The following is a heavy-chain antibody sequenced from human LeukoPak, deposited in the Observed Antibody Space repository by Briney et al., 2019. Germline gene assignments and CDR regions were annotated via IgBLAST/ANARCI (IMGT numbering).Heavy chain of an antibody. V-gene: IGHV4-59*01. CDR3: ARGVYIAAAQYAY. CDR1: GGSISSYY. D-gene: IGHD6-13*01. CDR2: IYYSGTT. J-gene: IGHJ4*02. Sequence: SETLSLTRTVSGGSISSYYWSWIRQPPGKGLEWIGYIYYSGTTNYNPSLKSRVTISVDTSKNQFSLKLSSVTAADTAVYYCARGVYIAAAQYAYWGQGTLVTVSS.